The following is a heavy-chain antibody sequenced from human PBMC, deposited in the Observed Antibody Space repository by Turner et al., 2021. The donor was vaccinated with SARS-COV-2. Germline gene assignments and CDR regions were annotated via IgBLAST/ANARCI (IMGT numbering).Heavy chain of an antibody. CDR1: GVTLSSNY. CDR2: IYVGGST. D-gene: IGHD4-17*01. V-gene: IGHV3-53*01. Sequence: VQLVESGGGLTQSGGSLRLSCAASGVTLSSNYMSWVRQAPGKGLEWVSCIYVGGSTYYGDSVRGRFNISRDNAKNTLYLQRDSLRAEDTAVYYCARDYGDYYFDYWGQGTLVTVSS. CDR3: ARDYGDYYFDY. J-gene: IGHJ4*02.